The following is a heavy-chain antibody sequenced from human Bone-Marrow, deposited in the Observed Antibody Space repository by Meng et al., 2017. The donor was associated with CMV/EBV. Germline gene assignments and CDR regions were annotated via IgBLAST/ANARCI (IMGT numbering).Heavy chain of an antibody. Sequence: CKASGYTFNSYYMHWVRQAPGQGLEWMGIINPSGGSTSYAQKFQGRVTMTRDTSTSTVYMELSSLRSEDTAVYYCARSRTYGDYEDYWGQGTLVTVSS. V-gene: IGHV1-46*02. J-gene: IGHJ4*02. D-gene: IGHD4-17*01. CDR2: INPSGGST. CDR3: ARSRTYGDYEDY. CDR1: GYTFNSYY.